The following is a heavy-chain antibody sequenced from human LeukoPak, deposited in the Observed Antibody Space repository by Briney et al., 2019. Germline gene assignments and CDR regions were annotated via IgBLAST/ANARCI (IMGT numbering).Heavy chain of an antibody. CDR1: GFTITSYT. V-gene: IGHV3-21*01. Sequence: GGSLRLSCVASGFTITSYTMNWVRQAPGKGLEWVSSISSSSSYIYYADSLKGRFTISRDNAKNSLYLQMNSLRAEDTAVYYCARDDGSYSRSPGFDYWGQGTLVTVSS. CDR3: ARDDGSYSRSPGFDY. D-gene: IGHD1-26*01. J-gene: IGHJ4*02. CDR2: ISSSSSYI.